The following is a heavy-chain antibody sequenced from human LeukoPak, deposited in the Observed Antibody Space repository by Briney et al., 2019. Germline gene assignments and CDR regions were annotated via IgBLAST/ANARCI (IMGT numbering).Heavy chain of an antibody. V-gene: IGHV1-69*13. CDR2: IIPIFGTA. D-gene: IGHD3-3*01. CDR3: ARPDFWKNAEYYYYYGMDV. Sequence: ASVKVSCKASGGTFSSYAISWVRQAPGQGLEWMGGIIPIFGTANYAQKFQGRVTITADESTSTAYMELSSLRSEDTAVYYCARPDFWKNAEYYYYYGMDVWGQGTTVTVSS. J-gene: IGHJ6*02. CDR1: GGTFSSYA.